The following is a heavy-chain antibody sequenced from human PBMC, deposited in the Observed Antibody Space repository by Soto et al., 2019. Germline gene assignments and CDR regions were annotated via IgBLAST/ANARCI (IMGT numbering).Heavy chain of an antibody. Sequence: EVQLLESGGGLVQPGGSLRLSCAASGFTFSSYAMRWVRQAPGKGLEWISAISDSGDSTYYADSVKGRFTISRDNSKNTLYLQMNSLRADDTAVCYCAKKGGGWYFDLWGRGTLVTVSS. D-gene: IGHD2-15*01. J-gene: IGHJ2*01. CDR2: ISDSGDST. CDR3: AKKGGGWYFDL. CDR1: GFTFSSYA. V-gene: IGHV3-23*01.